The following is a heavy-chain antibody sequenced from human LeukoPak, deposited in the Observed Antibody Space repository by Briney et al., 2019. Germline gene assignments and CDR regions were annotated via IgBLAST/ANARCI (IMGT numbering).Heavy chain of an antibody. Sequence: GGSLRLSCAASGFTFSSYVLSWVRQAPGKGLEWVSAISGTGGSTYYADSVKGRFTISRDNSKNTLFLQMNSLRAEDTAVYYCARDHRTTIAATGTDYWGQGTLVTVSS. V-gene: IGHV3-23*01. CDR3: ARDHRTTIAATGTDY. CDR2: ISGTGGST. J-gene: IGHJ4*02. CDR1: GFTFSSYV. D-gene: IGHD6-13*01.